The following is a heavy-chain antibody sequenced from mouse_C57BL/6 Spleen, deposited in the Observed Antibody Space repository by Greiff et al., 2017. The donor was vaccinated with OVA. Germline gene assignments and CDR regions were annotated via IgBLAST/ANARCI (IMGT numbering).Heavy chain of an antibody. CDR1: GYTFTDYN. CDR2: INPNNGGT. Sequence: VQLQQSGPELVKPGASVKMSCKASGYTFTDYNMHWVKQSHGKSLEWIGYINPNNGGTSYNQKFKGKATLTVNKSSSTAYMELRSLTSEDSAVYYCARAYYSNLYWYFDVWGTGTTVTVSS. D-gene: IGHD2-5*01. V-gene: IGHV1-22*01. J-gene: IGHJ1*03. CDR3: ARAYYSNLYWYFDV.